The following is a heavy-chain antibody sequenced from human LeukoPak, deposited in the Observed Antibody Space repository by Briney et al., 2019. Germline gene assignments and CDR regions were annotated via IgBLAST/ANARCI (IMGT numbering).Heavy chain of an antibody. V-gene: IGHV3-21*01. J-gene: IGHJ4*02. CDR3: ARFSGYGSGSNHEDDY. D-gene: IGHD3-10*01. Sequence: GALRLSCAASGFTFSSYSMNWVRQAPGEGRGWGSSISSSSSYIYYADSVKGRFTISRDNAKNSLYLQMNSLRAEDTAVYYCARFSGYGSGSNHEDDYWGQGTLVTVSS. CDR1: GFTFSSYS. CDR2: ISSSSSYI.